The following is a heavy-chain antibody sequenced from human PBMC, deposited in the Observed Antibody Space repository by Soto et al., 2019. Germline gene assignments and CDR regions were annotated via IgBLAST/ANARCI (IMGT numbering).Heavy chain of an antibody. V-gene: IGHV3-9*01. D-gene: IGHD2-15*01. CDR3: AKSRGGTANGMDV. CDR1: GFTFDEYG. CDR2: ISWNSGTI. Sequence: EVQLVESGGGLVQPGRSLRLSCAASGFTFDEYGMHWVRQAPGKGLEWVSGISWNSGTIGYADSVKGRFTISRDNAKNSLYLQMNSLRDEDTASYYCAKSRGGTANGMDVWGQGTTVTVSS. J-gene: IGHJ6*02.